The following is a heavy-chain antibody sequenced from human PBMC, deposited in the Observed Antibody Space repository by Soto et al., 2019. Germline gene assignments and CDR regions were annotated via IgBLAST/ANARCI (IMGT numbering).Heavy chain of an antibody. CDR2: IYSGGST. V-gene: IGHV3-53*01. CDR1: GFTVSSNY. Sequence: EVQLVESGGGLIQPGGSLRLSCAASGFTVSSNYMSWVRQAPGKGLEWVSVIYSGGSTYYADSVKGRFTISRDNAKNSLYLQMNSLRAEDTAVYYCARADWRAGDAFDLWGQGTMVTVSS. D-gene: IGHD3-9*01. CDR3: ARADWRAGDAFDL. J-gene: IGHJ3*01.